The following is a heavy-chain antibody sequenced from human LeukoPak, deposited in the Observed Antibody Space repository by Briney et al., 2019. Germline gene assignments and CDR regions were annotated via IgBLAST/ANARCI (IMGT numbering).Heavy chain of an antibody. D-gene: IGHD3-10*01. CDR2: IYSGGST. J-gene: IGHJ4*02. Sequence: GGSLRLSCAAPGFTLSSNYMSWVRQAPGKGLEWVSVIYSGGSTYYADSVKDRFTISRDNSNNTLDLQMNSLRDEDTAVYYCARDLSRDGSGAIWGQGTLVTGSS. CDR1: GFTLSSNY. V-gene: IGHV3-66*01. CDR3: ARDLSRDGSGAI.